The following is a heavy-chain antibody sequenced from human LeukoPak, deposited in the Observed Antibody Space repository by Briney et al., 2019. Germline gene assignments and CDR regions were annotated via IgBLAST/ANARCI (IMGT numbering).Heavy chain of an antibody. CDR1: GGSISSYY. J-gene: IGHJ4*02. CDR3: AWTDSSVGYFPFGY. V-gene: IGHV4-59*12. CDR2: IYYSGST. D-gene: IGHD3-22*01. Sequence: SETLSLTCTVSGGSISSYYWSWIRQPPGKGLEWIGYIYYSGSTNYNPSLKSRVTISVDKSKNQFSLKLSSVTAADTAVYYCAWTDSSVGYFPFGYWGQGTLVTVSS.